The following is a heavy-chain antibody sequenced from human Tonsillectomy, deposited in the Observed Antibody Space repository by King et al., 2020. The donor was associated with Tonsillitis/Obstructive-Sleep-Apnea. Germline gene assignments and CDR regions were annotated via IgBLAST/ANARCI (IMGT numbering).Heavy chain of an antibody. CDR3: ARTGITGTYYYMDV. CDR1: GFTVSSND. CDR2: IYSDGST. Sequence: VQLVESGGGLVQPGGSLRLSCAASGFTVSSNDMNWVRQAPGKGLEWVSIIYSDGSTYYADSVKGRFTISRDNSKNTLYLQMNSLRAEDTAVYYCARTGITGTYYYMDVWGKGTTVTVSS. D-gene: IGHD1-7*01. V-gene: IGHV3-66*01. J-gene: IGHJ6*03.